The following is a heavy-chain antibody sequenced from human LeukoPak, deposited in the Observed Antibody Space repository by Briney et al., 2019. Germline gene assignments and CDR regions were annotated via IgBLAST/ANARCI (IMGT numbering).Heavy chain of an antibody. CDR3: ASNYDILTGPEYFQH. CDR2: INHSGST. J-gene: IGHJ6*04. Sequence: PSETLSLTCAVYGGSFSGYYWSWIRQPPGKGLEWIGEINHSGSTNYNPSLKSRVTISVDTSKNQFSLKLSSVTAADTAVYYCASNYDILTGPEYFQHWGKGTTVTVSS. CDR1: GGSFSGYY. D-gene: IGHD3-9*01. V-gene: IGHV4-34*01.